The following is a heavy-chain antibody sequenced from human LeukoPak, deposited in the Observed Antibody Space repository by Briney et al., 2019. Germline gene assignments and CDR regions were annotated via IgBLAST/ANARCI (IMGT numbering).Heavy chain of an antibody. J-gene: IGHJ4*02. V-gene: IGHV4-59*11. CDR2: IYYSGST. CDR1: GASINNHY. Sequence: PSETLSLTCTVSGASINNHYWSWIRQPPGKGLEWIGYIYYSGSTNYNPSLKSRVTISVDTSKNQFSLKLSSVTAADTAVYYCARDLYGSGSLDYWGQGTLVTVSS. CDR3: ARDLYGSGSLDY. D-gene: IGHD3-10*01.